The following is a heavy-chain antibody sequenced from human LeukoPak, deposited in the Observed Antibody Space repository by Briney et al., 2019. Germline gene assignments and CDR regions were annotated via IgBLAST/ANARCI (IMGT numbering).Heavy chain of an antibody. CDR3: AKDRTTLYGDDVLDY. J-gene: IGHJ4*02. CDR2: ISRSTGST. Sequence: GGSLGLSCAASGFTFSSYAMSWVRQAPGKGLEWVSTISRSTGSTYYADSVKGRFTISRDNPKNTLYLQVSGLRAEDTAVYYCAKDRTTLYGDDVLDYWGQGTLVTVSS. CDR1: GFTFSSYA. D-gene: IGHD4-17*01. V-gene: IGHV3-23*01.